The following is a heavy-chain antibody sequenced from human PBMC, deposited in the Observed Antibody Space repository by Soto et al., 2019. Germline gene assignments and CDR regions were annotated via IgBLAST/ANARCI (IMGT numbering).Heavy chain of an antibody. J-gene: IGHJ1*01. D-gene: IGHD2-15*01. Sequence: APVKLSRKASVYTFTNYAIHWVRQAPAQGLEWMGWINAGNGNTKYSQKFQGRVTITRDTSASTAYMELSSLRSEDTAVYYCARVGLETSAIQHWGQGTLVTVSS. CDR2: INAGNGNT. CDR3: ARVGLETSAIQH. V-gene: IGHV1-3*01. CDR1: VYTFTNYA.